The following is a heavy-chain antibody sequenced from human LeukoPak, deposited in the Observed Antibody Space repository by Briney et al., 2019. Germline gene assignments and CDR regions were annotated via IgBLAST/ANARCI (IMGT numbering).Heavy chain of an antibody. CDR3: ARGGAVVVTAIPGFDP. J-gene: IGHJ5*02. V-gene: IGHV4-59*01. Sequence: SSETLSPTCTVSGGSISSYYWSWIRQPPGKGLEWIGYIYYSGSTNYNPSLKSRVTISVDTSKNQFSLKLSSVTAADTAVYYCARGGAVVVTAIPGFDPWGQGTLVTVSS. D-gene: IGHD2-21*02. CDR2: IYYSGST. CDR1: GGSISSYY.